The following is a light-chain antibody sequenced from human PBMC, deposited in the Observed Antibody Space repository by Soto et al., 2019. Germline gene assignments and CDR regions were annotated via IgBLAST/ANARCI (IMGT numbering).Light chain of an antibody. Sequence: DIQMTQPPSTLSASIGDRVTITCRASQSISKWLAWHQQKPGKAPKLLIYDASSLQSGVPPRFSGSGSGTEFTLTIRSLQPDDFATYFCQQFKSGTWTFGQGTKVDI. CDR3: QQFKSGTWT. CDR2: DAS. J-gene: IGKJ1*01. CDR1: QSISKW. V-gene: IGKV1-5*01.